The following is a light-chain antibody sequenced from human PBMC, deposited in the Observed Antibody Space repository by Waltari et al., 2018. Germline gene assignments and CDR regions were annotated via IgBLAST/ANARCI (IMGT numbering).Light chain of an antibody. J-gene: IGKJ1*01. Sequence: VLTQSPGTLSLSPGERATLSCRASQSISKYLVWYQQRPGHAPRLLIYAASTRATGIPDRFSGRGFGTDFTLTISRLKPEDFAMYYCQNHERLPATFGQGTKVEIK. CDR1: QSISKY. V-gene: IGKV3-20*01. CDR3: QNHERLPAT. CDR2: AAS.